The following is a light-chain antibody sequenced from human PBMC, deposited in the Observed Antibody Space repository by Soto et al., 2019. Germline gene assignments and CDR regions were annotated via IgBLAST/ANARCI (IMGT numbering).Light chain of an antibody. J-gene: IGKJ4*01. CDR3: QQYDNMPLT. Sequence: DIQMTQSPSALSASVGDRVTITCQASQDIGNYLNWYQQKPGKAPALLIYDAYTFETGVPSRFSGSGFGTDFSFTINSLQPEDIATYYCQQYDNMPLTFGGGTKLEIK. V-gene: IGKV1-33*01. CDR2: DAY. CDR1: QDIGNY.